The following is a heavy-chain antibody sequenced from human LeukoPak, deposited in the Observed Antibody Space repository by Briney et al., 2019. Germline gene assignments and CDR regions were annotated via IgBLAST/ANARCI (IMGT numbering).Heavy chain of an antibody. V-gene: IGHV4-4*02. D-gene: IGHD5-18*01. Sequence: SETLSLTCGVPGGSISNTNWWSWVRPPPGQGLEWIGEISLTGLTHYNPSLKSRVTISVDTSKNQFSLKLSSVTAADTAVYYCARGRWGYSYGSDYWGQGTLVTVSS. J-gene: IGHJ4*02. CDR1: GGSISNTNW. CDR3: ARGRWGYSYGSDY. CDR2: ISLTGLT.